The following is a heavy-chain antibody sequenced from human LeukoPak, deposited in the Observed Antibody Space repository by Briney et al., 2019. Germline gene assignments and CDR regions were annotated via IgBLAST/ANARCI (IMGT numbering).Heavy chain of an antibody. Sequence: ASVKVSFKASGGTFSSYAISWVRQAPGQGLEWMGRIIPILGIANYAQKFQGRVTITADKSTSTAYMELSGLRSEDTAVYYCAREPSRGRQLVPDYWGQGTLVTVSS. CDR2: IIPILGIA. D-gene: IGHD6-13*01. CDR3: AREPSRGRQLVPDY. V-gene: IGHV1-69*04. J-gene: IGHJ4*02. CDR1: GGTFSSYA.